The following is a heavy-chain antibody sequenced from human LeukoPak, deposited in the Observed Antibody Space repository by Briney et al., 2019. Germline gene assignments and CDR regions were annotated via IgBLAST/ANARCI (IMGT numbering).Heavy chain of an antibody. V-gene: IGHV4-34*01. J-gene: IGHJ4*02. CDR1: GGSFSGDY. CDR3: ARGWYYFDY. D-gene: IGHD2-8*02. CDR2: INHSGST. Sequence: SETLSLTCAVYGGSFSGDYWSGIRQPPGKGLEWIGEINHSGSTNYNPSLKSRVTISVDTSKTQFSLKLSSVTAADTAVYYCARGWYYFDYWGQGTLVTVSS.